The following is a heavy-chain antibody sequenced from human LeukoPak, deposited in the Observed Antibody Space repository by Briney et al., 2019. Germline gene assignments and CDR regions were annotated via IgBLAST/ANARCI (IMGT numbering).Heavy chain of an antibody. CDR1: GFTFSSYS. J-gene: IGHJ4*02. CDR3: ARRDSSSSDY. D-gene: IGHD6-6*01. Sequence: GGSLRLSCAASGFTFSSYSMIWVRQAPGKGLKWVSSISSSSSYIYYADSVKGRFTISRDNAKNSLYLQMNSLRAEDTAVYYCARRDSSSSDYWGQGTLVTVSS. CDR2: ISSSSSYI. V-gene: IGHV3-21*01.